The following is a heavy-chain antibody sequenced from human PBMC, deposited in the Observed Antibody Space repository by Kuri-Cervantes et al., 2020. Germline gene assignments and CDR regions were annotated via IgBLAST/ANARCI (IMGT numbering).Heavy chain of an antibody. CDR2: IKQDGSEK. D-gene: IGHD3-10*01. CDR1: GFTFSSYS. CDR3: ATYYYPDY. V-gene: IGHV3-7*01. J-gene: IGHJ4*02. Sequence: GGSLRLSCAASGFTFSSYSMNWVRQAPGKGLEWVANIKQDGSEKYYVDSVKGRFTISRDNAKNSLYLQMNSLRAEDTAVYYCATYYYPDYWGQGTLVTVSS.